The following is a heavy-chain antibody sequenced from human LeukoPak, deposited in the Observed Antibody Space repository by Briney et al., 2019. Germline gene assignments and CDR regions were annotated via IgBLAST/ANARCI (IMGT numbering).Heavy chain of an antibody. J-gene: IGHJ4*02. CDR1: GFTFSSYS. D-gene: IGHD4-11*01. CDR2: ISSSSSTI. Sequence: PGGSLRLSCAASGFTFSSYSMNWVRQAPGKGLEWVSYISSSSSTIYYADSVKGRFTISRDNSKNTLFLQMNSLRAEDTAVYYCARPIPHFELETTGDYWGQGTLVTVSS. V-gene: IGHV3-48*01. CDR3: ARPIPHFELETTGDY.